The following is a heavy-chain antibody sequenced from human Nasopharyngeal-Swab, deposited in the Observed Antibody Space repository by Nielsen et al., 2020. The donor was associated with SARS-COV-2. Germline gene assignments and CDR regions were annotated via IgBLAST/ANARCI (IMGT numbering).Heavy chain of an antibody. CDR2: ISSSGATM. Sequence: GESLKISCAASSFTFSSYEMNWVRQAPGKGLEWVSYISSSGATMYYADSVKGRFTISRDNTKNSLFLQMNSLSAEDTAVYYCASSPFITVMERALDHWGQGTLVTVSS. CDR3: ASSPFITVMERALDH. V-gene: IGHV3-48*03. J-gene: IGHJ4*02. CDR1: SFTFSSYE. D-gene: IGHD3-22*01.